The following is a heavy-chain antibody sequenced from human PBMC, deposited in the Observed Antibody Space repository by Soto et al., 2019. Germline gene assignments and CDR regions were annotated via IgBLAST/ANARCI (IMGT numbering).Heavy chain of an antibody. CDR3: AEGGGAYDT. J-gene: IGHJ5*02. D-gene: IGHD3-16*01. Sequence: QVQLVQSGAEVRKPGSSVKVSCKASGGAFSSSSINWVRQAPGQGLEWMGGIIPMFGTTNYAQKLQSRVTLTADESTSTAYMEMTDLRSEDTAVYYCAEGGGAYDTWGQGTLVTIST. CDR2: IIPMFGTT. CDR1: GGAFSSSS. V-gene: IGHV1-69*01.